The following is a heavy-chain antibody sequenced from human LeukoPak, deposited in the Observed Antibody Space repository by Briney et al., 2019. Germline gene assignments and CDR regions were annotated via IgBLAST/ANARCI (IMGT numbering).Heavy chain of an antibody. V-gene: IGHV3-23*01. CDR3: AKDLLLWYGELTYDY. Sequence: GGSLRLSCAASGFSFSSYPMSWVRQAPGKGLEWVSAISGSGGSTYYADSVKGRFTISRDNSKNTLYLQMNSLRAEDTAVYYCAKDLLLWYGELTYDYWGQGTLVTVSS. D-gene: IGHD3-10*01. CDR1: GFSFSSYP. J-gene: IGHJ4*02. CDR2: ISGSGGST.